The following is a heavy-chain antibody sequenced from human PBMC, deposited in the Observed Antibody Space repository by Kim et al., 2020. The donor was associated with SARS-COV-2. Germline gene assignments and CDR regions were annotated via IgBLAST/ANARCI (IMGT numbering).Heavy chain of an antibody. J-gene: IGHJ4*02. Sequence: GGSLRLSCAASGFTFDDYGMSWVRQAPGKGLEWVSGINWNGGSTGYADSVKGRFTISRDNAKNSLYLQMNSLRAEDTALYYCARDKSSATGIAVAGSDYWGQGTLVTVSS. V-gene: IGHV3-20*04. CDR3: ARDKSSATGIAVAGSDY. D-gene: IGHD6-19*01. CDR2: INWNGGST. CDR1: GFTFDDYG.